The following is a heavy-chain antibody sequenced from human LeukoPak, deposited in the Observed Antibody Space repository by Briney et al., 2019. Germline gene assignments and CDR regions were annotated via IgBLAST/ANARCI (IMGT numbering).Heavy chain of an antibody. D-gene: IGHD2-2*01. Sequence: SETLSLTCTVSGGSISSYYWSWIRQPPGKGLEWIGYIYYSGGTNYNPSLKSRVTISVDTSKNQFSLKLSSVTAADTAVYYCARGHLIVVVPAAIIGGWFDPWGLGTLVTVSS. V-gene: IGHV4-59*12. CDR2: IYYSGGT. CDR1: GGSISSYY. CDR3: ARGHLIVVVPAAIIGGWFDP. J-gene: IGHJ5*02.